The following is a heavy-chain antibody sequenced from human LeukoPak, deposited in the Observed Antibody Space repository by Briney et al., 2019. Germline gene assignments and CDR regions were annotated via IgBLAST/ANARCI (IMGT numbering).Heavy chain of an antibody. J-gene: IGHJ4*02. CDR1: GFSFDSDW. D-gene: IGHD3-16*01. Sequence: GGSLRLSCAASGFSFDSDWMDWVRQAPGKGLEWVANIKHDESEKNYLDSVKGRFTISRDNAQNSLYLQMNGLRVEDTAVYYCTRRLDDWGQGTLVTVSS. CDR2: IKHDESEK. CDR3: TRRLDD. V-gene: IGHV3-7*01.